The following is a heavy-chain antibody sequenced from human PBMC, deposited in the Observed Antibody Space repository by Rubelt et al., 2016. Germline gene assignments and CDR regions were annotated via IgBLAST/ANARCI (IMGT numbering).Heavy chain of an antibody. CDR2: AGNGNT. Sequence: AGNGNTKYSQKLQGRVTMTTDTSTSTAYMELRSLRSDDTAVYYCARGIAAAGRPNWFDPWGQGTLVTVSS. D-gene: IGHD6-13*01. J-gene: IGHJ5*02. CDR3: ARGIAAAGRPNWFDP. V-gene: IGHV1-18*01.